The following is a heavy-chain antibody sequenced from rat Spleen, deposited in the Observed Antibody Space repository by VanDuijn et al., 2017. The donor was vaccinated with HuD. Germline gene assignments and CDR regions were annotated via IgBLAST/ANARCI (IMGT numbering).Heavy chain of an antibody. Sequence: EVQLVESGGGLVQPGNSLKLSCAASGFTFNNYDMAWVRQAPTKGLEWVASISPSGGGTWYRDSVKGRFTVSRDNADSTLYLQMDSLRSEDTATYYCARRHYGYTDYFDYWGQGVMVTVSS. CDR3: ARRHYGYTDYFDY. CDR1: GFTFNNYD. D-gene: IGHD1-9*01. J-gene: IGHJ2*01. V-gene: IGHV5S23*01. CDR2: ISPSGGGT.